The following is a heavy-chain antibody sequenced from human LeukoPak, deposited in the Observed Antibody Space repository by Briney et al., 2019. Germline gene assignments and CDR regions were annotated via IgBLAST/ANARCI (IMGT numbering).Heavy chain of an antibody. J-gene: IGHJ6*03. Sequence: PGGSLRLSCAASGFTFSTYGMHWVRQAPGKGLEWVAFIHYDGSNKYYADSVKGRFTISRDNSKNTLYLQMNSLRPEDTAVYYCAKDWRRIVVVGPITRHGNYMDVWGKGTTVTISS. V-gene: IGHV3-30*02. CDR3: AKDWRRIVVVGPITRHGNYMDV. CDR2: IHYDGSNK. CDR1: GFTFSTYG. D-gene: IGHD2-15*01.